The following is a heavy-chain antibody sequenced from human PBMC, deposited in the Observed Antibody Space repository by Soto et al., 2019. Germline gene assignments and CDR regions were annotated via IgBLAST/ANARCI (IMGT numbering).Heavy chain of an antibody. CDR2: INSNGGNT. CDR3: ARRIPFGYGMDV. D-gene: IGHD2-21*01. Sequence: AMHWVRQAPGKGLEYVSVINSNGGNTDYASSVKGRFTISRDNSKNTLYLQMGSLRDEDMAVYYCARRIPFGYGMDVWGQGTTVTVSS. CDR1: A. V-gene: IGHV3-64*01. J-gene: IGHJ6*02.